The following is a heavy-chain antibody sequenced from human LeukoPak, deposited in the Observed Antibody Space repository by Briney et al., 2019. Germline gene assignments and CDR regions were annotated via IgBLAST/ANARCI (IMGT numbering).Heavy chain of an antibody. CDR2: INPNSGGT. V-gene: IGHV1-2*02. Sequence: ASVKVSCKASGYTFTGYYMHWVRQAPGQGLEWMGWINPNSGGTNYAQKFQGRVTMTEDTSTDTAYMELSSLRSEDTAVYYCATALNNGVYYFDYWGQGTLVTVSS. J-gene: IGHJ4*02. CDR1: GYTFTGYY. CDR3: ATALNNGVYYFDY. D-gene: IGHD2-8*01.